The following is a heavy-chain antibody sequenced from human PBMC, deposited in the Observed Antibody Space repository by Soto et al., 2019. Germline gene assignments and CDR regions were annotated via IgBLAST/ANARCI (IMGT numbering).Heavy chain of an antibody. V-gene: IGHV3-7*01. CDR1: VFTFSSYW. D-gene: IGHD6-19*01. J-gene: IGHJ4*01. CDR2: IKQDGSEK. CDR3: ARVAYVHGWIFEC. Sequence: AVGSLRLSCASSVFTFSSYWMSWVRQPPGKGLEWVANIKQDGSEKYYVDSVKGRFTLSRDNAKNSLHLQMDSLRAEDTAMYFCARVAYVHGWIFECWGQGTLVTLSS.